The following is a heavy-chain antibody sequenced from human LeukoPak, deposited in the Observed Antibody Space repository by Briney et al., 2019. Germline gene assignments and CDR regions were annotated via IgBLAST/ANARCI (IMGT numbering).Heavy chain of an antibody. Sequence: GGSLRLSCAASGFIVSSNYMSWVRQAPGKGPEWVSAISGSGDSTYYADSVKGRFTISRDNSKNTLYLQMNTLRAEDTAVYYRAKVDATYGSGSYYPWVYWGQGTLVTVSS. CDR3: AKVDATYGSGSYYPWVY. J-gene: IGHJ4*02. D-gene: IGHD3-10*01. CDR2: ISGSGDST. V-gene: IGHV3-23*01. CDR1: GFIVSSNY.